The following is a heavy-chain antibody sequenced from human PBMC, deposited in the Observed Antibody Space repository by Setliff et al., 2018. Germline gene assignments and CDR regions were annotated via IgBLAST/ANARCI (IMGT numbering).Heavy chain of an antibody. V-gene: IGHV4-39*01. J-gene: IGHJ4*02. CDR1: GASLSSGTYY. D-gene: IGHD1-1*01. Sequence: PAETLSLTCTVSGASLSSGTYYWGWIRQPPGKGLEWIGRIYYRGDTYYNASLKGRLTISVDTAQNQFSLTLTSVTAAATAVYYGGRTGNYRYFDYWGQGALVTVPQ. CDR3: GRTGNYRYFDY. CDR2: IYYRGDT.